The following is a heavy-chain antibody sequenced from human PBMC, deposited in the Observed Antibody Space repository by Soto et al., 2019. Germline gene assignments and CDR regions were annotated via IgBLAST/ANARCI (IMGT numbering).Heavy chain of an antibody. V-gene: IGHV5-51*01. D-gene: IGHD3-22*01. Sequence: GESLKISCRTSGYRFTSYWIAWVRQMPGKGLEWMGIIFPSDSDTRYSPSFQGQVTISADRSTSTVFLQWASLKASDTAVYFCARRDKSGYFNWFDPWGQGTLVTVSS. CDR3: ARRDKSGYFNWFDP. J-gene: IGHJ5*02. CDR1: GYRFTSYW. CDR2: IFPSDSDT.